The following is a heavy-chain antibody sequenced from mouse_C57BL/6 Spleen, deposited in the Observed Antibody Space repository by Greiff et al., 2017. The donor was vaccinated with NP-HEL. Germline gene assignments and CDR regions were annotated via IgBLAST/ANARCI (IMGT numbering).Heavy chain of an antibody. CDR3: ARGEGYDYDEDAMDY. CDR1: GFTFSSYA. V-gene: IGHV5-4*03. J-gene: IGHJ4*01. D-gene: IGHD2-4*01. Sequence: EVKLVESGGGLVKPGGSLKLSCAASGFTFSSYAMSWVRQTPEKRLEWVATISDGGSYTYYPDNVKGRFTISRDNAKNNLYLQMSHLKSEDTAMYYCARGEGYDYDEDAMDYWGQGTSVTVSS. CDR2: ISDGGSYT.